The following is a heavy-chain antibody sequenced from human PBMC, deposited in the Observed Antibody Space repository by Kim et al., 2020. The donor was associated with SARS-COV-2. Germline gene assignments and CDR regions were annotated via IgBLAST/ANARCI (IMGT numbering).Heavy chain of an antibody. D-gene: IGHD6-19*01. CDR1: GGTFSSYA. Sequence: SVKVSCKASGGTFSSYAISWVRQAPGQGLEWMGGIIPIFGTANYAEKFQGRVTITADESTSTAYMELSSLRSEDTAVYYCAKAIHSSGWYDAGLDYNYGMDVWGQGTTVTVSS. J-gene: IGHJ6*02. V-gene: IGHV1-69*13. CDR3: AKAIHSSGWYDAGLDYNYGMDV. CDR2: IIPIFGTA.